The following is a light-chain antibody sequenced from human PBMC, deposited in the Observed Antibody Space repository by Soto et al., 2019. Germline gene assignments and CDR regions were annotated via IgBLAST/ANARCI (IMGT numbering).Light chain of an antibody. V-gene: IGLV1-44*01. CDR1: SSNIGSNT. CDR2: SSF. CDR3: AAWDDSLKGWV. Sequence: QSVLTQPPSASGTPGQRVTISCSGSSSNIGSNTVNWYQQLPGTAPKLLIYSSFQRPSGVPDRFSGSKSGTSASLAISGLQSEDEADYYCAAWDDSLKGWVFGGGTKVTVL. J-gene: IGLJ3*02.